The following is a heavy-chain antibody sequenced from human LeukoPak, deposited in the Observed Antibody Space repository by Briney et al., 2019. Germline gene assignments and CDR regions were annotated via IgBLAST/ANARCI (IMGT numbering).Heavy chain of an antibody. D-gene: IGHD6-13*01. CDR3: AREGIAAAGATSATTFDY. Sequence: PGRSLRLSCAASGFTFSSYTIHWVRQAPGKGLEWVTIISYDGSNKYYADSVKGRFTISRDNSKNTLYLQMNSLRVEDTAVYFCAREGIAAAGATSATTFDYWGQGTLVTVSS. V-gene: IGHV3-30-3*01. J-gene: IGHJ4*02. CDR2: ISYDGSNK. CDR1: GFTFSSYT.